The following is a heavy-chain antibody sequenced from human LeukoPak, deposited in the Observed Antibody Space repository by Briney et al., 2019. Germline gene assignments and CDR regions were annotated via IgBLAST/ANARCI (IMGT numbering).Heavy chain of an antibody. CDR1: GGSFSGHY. J-gene: IGHJ5*02. Sequence: SETLSLTCAVSGGSFSGHYWSWIRQPPGKGLEWIGEINHSGSTKYNPSLKSRVTISVDTSKKQFSLKVSSVTAADTAVYYCASASEAAAGFNWFDPWGQGTLVTVSS. V-gene: IGHV4-34*01. CDR3: ASASEAAAGFNWFDP. CDR2: INHSGST. D-gene: IGHD6-13*01.